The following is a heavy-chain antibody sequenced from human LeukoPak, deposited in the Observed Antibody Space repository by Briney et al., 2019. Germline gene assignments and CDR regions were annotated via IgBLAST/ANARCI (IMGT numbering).Heavy chain of an antibody. D-gene: IGHD4-23*01. CDR3: AGATPRTPGHFDY. CDR2: INWSGRST. Sequence: GGSLRLSCAASGVTLRNYAMTWIRQAPGKGLQWVSGINWSGRSTGYADSVKGRFTISRDNAKNSLYLQMNNLRAGEDTALYYCAGATPRTPGHFDYWGQGTLVTVSS. CDR1: GVTLRNYA. J-gene: IGHJ4*02. V-gene: IGHV3-20*04.